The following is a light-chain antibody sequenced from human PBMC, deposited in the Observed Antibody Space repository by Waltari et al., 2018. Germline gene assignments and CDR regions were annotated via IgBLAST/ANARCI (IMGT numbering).Light chain of an antibody. V-gene: IGLV2-23*02. CDR2: DVS. Sequence: QSALTQPASVSGSPGQSITISCTGTSSDVGGYNSVSWYQHHPGKAPKVIIYDVSQRPSGVSKRFPGSKSGNTASLTISGLQPEDEADYFCCSYAGNYIHVLFGGGTKLTVL. CDR3: CSYAGNYIHVL. CDR1: SSDVGGYNS. J-gene: IGLJ2*01.